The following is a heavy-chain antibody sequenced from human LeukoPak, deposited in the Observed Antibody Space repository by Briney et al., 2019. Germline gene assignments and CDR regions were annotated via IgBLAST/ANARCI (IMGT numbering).Heavy chain of an antibody. V-gene: IGHV3-21*01. J-gene: IGHJ3*01. Sequence: GGSLRLSCAASGFTFSSYSMNWVRQAPGKGLEWVSSISSSSSYIYYADSVKGRFTISRDNAKNSLYLQMNSLRAEDTAVYYCAREITIFGDAFDAWGQGTMVTVSS. CDR2: ISSSSSYI. D-gene: IGHD3-3*01. CDR1: GFTFSSYS. CDR3: AREITIFGDAFDA.